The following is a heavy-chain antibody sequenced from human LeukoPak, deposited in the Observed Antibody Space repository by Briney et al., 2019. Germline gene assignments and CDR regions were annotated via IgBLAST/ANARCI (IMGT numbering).Heavy chain of an antibody. CDR1: GGSFSGYY. V-gene: IGHV4-34*01. D-gene: IGHD3-22*01. Sequence: SETLSLTCAVYGGSFSGYYWSWIRQPPGKGLEWIGEINHSGSTNYNPSLKSRVTISVDTSKNQFSLKLSSVTAADTAVYYCARVSIVYDSSGYYYVGSTGYWGQGTLVTVSS. CDR2: INHSGST. J-gene: IGHJ4*02. CDR3: ARVSIVYDSSGYYYVGSTGY.